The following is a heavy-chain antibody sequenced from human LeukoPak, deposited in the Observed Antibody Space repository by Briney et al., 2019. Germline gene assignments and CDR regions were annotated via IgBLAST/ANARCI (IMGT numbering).Heavy chain of an antibody. Sequence: GGSLRLSCAASGFTFSSYSMNWVRQAPGKGLEWVSYIGSSSSTIYYADSVKGRFTISRDNAKNSLYLQMNSLRAEDTAVYYCAREVGSSWTREFDYWGQGTLVTVSS. CDR3: AREVGSSWTREFDY. CDR2: IGSSSSTI. J-gene: IGHJ4*02. D-gene: IGHD6-13*01. V-gene: IGHV3-48*01. CDR1: GFTFSSYS.